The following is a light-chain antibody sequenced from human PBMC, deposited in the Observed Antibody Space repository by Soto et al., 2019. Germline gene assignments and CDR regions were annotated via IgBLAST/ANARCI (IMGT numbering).Light chain of an antibody. V-gene: IGLV1-47*01. CDR2: RDN. CDR1: SSNIGSNY. CDR3: AAWDDSLSGPAYV. Sequence: QSVLTQPPSASWTPGQRVTISCSGSSSNIGSNYVYWYKQLPGTAPKLLIYRDNQRPSGVPDRFSGSKSGTSASLAISGLRSEDEADYYCAAWDDSLSGPAYVFGTGTKVTVL. J-gene: IGLJ1*01.